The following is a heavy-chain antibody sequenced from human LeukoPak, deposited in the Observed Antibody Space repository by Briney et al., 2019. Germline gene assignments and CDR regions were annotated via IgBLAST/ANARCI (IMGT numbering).Heavy chain of an antibody. V-gene: IGHV3-48*02. CDR3: ARMHYFDY. J-gene: IGHJ4*02. Sequence: DSVKGRFTISRDNAKNSLYLQMNSLRDEDTAVYYTARMHYFDYWGQGTLVTVSS.